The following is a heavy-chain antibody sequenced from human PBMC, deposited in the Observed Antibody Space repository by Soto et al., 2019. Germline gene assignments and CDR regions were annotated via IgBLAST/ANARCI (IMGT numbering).Heavy chain of an antibody. CDR1: GFTFSSSA. Sequence: EVQVLESGGGLVQPGGSLRLSCAASGFTFSSSAMSWVRQAPGKGLEWVSAISGSGGSTYYADSVKGRFTISRDNSKNTLYLQMNSLRAEDTAVYYCAKDGGIVARLEDYWGQGTLVTVSS. CDR3: AKDGGIVARLEDY. V-gene: IGHV3-23*01. J-gene: IGHJ4*02. D-gene: IGHD6-6*01. CDR2: ISGSGGST.